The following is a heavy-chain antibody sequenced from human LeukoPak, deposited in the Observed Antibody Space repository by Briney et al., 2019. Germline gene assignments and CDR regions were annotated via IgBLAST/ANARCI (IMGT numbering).Heavy chain of an antibody. V-gene: IGHV1-2*02. D-gene: IGHD3-3*01. CDR3: ARALGSKTIFGVVILY. CDR1: RYTFTGYY. CDR2: INPNSGGT. J-gene: IGHJ3*01. Sequence: ASVKVSCKASRYTFTGYYMHWVRQAPGQGLEWMGWINPNSGGTNYAQKFQGRVTMTRDTSISTAYMELSRLRSDDTAVYYCARALGSKTIFGVVILYWGQGTMVTVSS.